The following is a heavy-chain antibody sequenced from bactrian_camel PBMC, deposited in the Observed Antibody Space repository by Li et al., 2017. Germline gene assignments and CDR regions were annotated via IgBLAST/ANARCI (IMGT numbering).Heavy chain of an antibody. CDR3: AADPRWSLAY. Sequence: HVQLVESGGGSVQAGGPLRLSCAASGYSFSNYCAAWFRQVPGKEREEVATLPPSAGSPYYADSVKGRFTTSRDNAKNTLYLQLNSLKPEDTAMYYCAADPRWSLAYWGQGTQVTVS. CDR2: LPPSAGSP. J-gene: IGHJ4*01. V-gene: IGHV3S1*01. CDR1: GYSFSNYC. D-gene: IGHD2*01.